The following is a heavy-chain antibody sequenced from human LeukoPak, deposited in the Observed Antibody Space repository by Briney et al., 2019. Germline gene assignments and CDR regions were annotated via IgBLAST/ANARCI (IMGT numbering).Heavy chain of an antibody. V-gene: IGHV4-61*02. CDR3: ARSYYYGSGDYGMDV. CDR1: GGSISSGSYY. Sequence: PSETLSLTCTVSGGSISSGSYYWSWIRQPAGKGLEWIGRIYTSGSTNYNPSLKSRVTISVDTSKNQFSLKLSSVTPADTAVYYCARSYYYGSGDYGMDVWGQGTTVTVSS. D-gene: IGHD3-10*01. CDR2: IYTSGST. J-gene: IGHJ6*02.